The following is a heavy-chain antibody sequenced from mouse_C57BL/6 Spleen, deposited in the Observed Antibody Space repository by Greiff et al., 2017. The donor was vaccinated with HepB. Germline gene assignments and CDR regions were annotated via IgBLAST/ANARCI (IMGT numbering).Heavy chain of an antibody. CDR2: ISGGGGNT. Sequence: EVMLVESGGGLVKPGGSLKLSCAASGFTFSSYTMSWVRQTPEKRLEWVATISGGGGNTYYPDSVKGRFTISRDNAKNTLYLQMSSLRSEDTALYYCARHQGRDYFDYWGQSTTLTVSS. J-gene: IGHJ2*01. CDR1: GFTFSSYT. D-gene: IGHD3-2*02. V-gene: IGHV5-9*01. CDR3: ARHQGRDYFDY.